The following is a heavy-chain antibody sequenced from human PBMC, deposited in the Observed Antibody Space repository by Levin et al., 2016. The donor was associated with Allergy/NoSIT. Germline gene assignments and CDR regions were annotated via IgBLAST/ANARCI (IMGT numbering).Heavy chain of an antibody. CDR3: GRGAFGQLLFEF. CDR1: GDTFTKYG. D-gene: IGHD3-10*01. Sequence: ASVKVSCKASGDTFTKYGCTWVRQAPGQGLEWVGWITDYSFDTNYAQKFQGRVTMTTDTSTGTTYLELRSLTFDDTAVYYCGRGAFGQLLFEFWGQGTLVAVSS. V-gene: IGHV1-18*01. CDR2: ITDYSFDT. J-gene: IGHJ4*02.